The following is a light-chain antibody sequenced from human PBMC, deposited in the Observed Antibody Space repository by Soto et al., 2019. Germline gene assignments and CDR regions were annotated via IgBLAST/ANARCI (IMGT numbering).Light chain of an antibody. CDR3: MQALQTPPWT. Sequence: DIVVTQSPLSLPVTPGEPASISCRSSQSLLHSDGYNYLDWYVQKPGQSQQVLIYLGSNRASGVPDRFSGSGSGTDFTLKISRVEAEDVGVYYCMQALQTPPWTFGQGTRVEIK. J-gene: IGKJ1*01. V-gene: IGKV2-28*01. CDR1: QSLLHSDGYNY. CDR2: LGS.